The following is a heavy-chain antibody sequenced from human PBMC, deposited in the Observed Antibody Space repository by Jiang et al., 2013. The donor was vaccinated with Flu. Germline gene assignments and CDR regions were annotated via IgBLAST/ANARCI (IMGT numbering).Heavy chain of an antibody. CDR1: GGTFSSYA. CDR3: ARGGVTTELAAYYYYYYGMDV. V-gene: IGHV1-69*01. D-gene: IGHD4-17*01. Sequence: GAEVKKPGSSVKVSCKASGGTFSSYAISWVRQAPGQGLEWMGGIIPIFGTANYAQKFQGRVTITADESTSTAYMELSSLRSEDTAVYYCARGGVTTELAAYYYYYYGMDVWGQGTTVTVSS. CDR2: IIPIFGTA. J-gene: IGHJ6*02.